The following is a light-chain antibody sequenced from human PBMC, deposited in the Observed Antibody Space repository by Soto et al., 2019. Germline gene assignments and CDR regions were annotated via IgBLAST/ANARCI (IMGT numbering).Light chain of an antibody. CDR3: QQYDNLPLT. V-gene: IGKV1-33*01. CDR1: QDISNS. J-gene: IGKJ4*01. Sequence: DIQMTQSPSSLSASVGDRVTITCQASQDISNSLNWYQQKPGKAPKLLIYDASNLETVVPSRFSGSGSGTDFTFTISSLQPEDIATYYCQQYDNLPLTFGGGTKVEIK. CDR2: DAS.